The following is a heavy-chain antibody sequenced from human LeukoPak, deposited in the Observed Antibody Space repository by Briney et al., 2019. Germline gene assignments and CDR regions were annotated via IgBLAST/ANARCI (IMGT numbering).Heavy chain of an antibody. D-gene: IGHD1-26*01. CDR1: GYSISSGYY. CDR2: IYHSGST. V-gene: IGHV4-38-2*02. J-gene: IGHJ4*02. Sequence: SETLSLTCTVSGYSISSGYYWGWIRQPPGKGLEWIGSIYHSGSTYYNPSLKSRVTISVDTPKNQFSLKLSSVTAADTAVYYCARDHLEWELDYWGQGTLVTVSS. CDR3: ARDHLEWELDY.